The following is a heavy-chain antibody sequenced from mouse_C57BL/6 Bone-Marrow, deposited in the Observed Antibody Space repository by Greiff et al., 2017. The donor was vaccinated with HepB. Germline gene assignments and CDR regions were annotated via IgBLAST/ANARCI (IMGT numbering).Heavy chain of an antibody. J-gene: IGHJ1*03. D-gene: IGHD2-2*01. CDR2: IYPRDGST. V-gene: IGHV1-85*01. Sequence: QAQLQQSGPELVKPGASVKLSCKASGYTFTSYDINWVKQRPGQGLEWIGWIYPRDGSTKYNEKFKGKATLTVDTSSSTAYMELHSLTSEDSAVYFCAVTMVTTTGGYWYFDVWGTGTTVTVSS. CDR1: GYTFTSYD. CDR3: AVTMVTTTGGYWYFDV.